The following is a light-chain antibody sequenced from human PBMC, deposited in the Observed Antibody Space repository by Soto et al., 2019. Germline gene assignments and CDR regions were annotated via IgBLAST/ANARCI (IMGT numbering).Light chain of an antibody. Sequence: QAVVTQPASVSGSPGQSITISCTGTSSDVGDYNFVSWYQQRPGKAPKLMIYEVTSRPSGVSNRFSGSKSGNTASLSISGLQAEDEAEYYCSSYTGGYIIFGGGTKLTVL. CDR2: EVT. V-gene: IGLV2-14*03. J-gene: IGLJ2*01. CDR3: SSYTGGYII. CDR1: SSDVGDYNF.